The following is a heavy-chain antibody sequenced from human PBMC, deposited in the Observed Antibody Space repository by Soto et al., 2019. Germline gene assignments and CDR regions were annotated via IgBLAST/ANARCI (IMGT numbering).Heavy chain of an antibody. V-gene: IGHV3-74*01. CDR1: GFTFSSYW. J-gene: IGHJ3*02. CDR3: ARDHTIFGVVIIHDAFDI. CDR2: INSDGSST. D-gene: IGHD3-3*01. Sequence: EVQLVESGGGLVQPGGSLRLSCAASGFTFSSYWMHWVRQAPGKGLVWVSRINSDGSSTSYADSVKGRFTISRDNAKNTLYLQMNSLRAEDTAVYYCARDHTIFGVVIIHDAFDIWGKGTMVTVSS.